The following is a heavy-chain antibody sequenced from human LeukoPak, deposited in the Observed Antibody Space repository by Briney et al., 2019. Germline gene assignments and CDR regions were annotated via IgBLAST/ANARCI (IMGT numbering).Heavy chain of an antibody. CDR1: GGSISSSSYY. Sequence: SETLSLTCTVSGGSISSSSYYWGWIRQPPGKGLEWIGSIYYSGSTYYNPSLKSRVTISVDTSKNQFSLKLSSVTAADTAVYYCARFNYGDYVSIDYWGQGTLVTVSS. CDR3: ARFNYGDYVSIDY. J-gene: IGHJ4*02. D-gene: IGHD4-17*01. CDR2: IYYSGST. V-gene: IGHV4-39*01.